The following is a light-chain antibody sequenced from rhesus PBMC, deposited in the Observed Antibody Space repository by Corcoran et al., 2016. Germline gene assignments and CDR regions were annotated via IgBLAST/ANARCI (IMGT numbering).Light chain of an antibody. CDR3: QQYSSRPFT. V-gene: IGKV1-22*01. CDR1: QGISW. Sequence: DIQMTQSPSSLSASVGDTVTITCRASQGISWLAWYQQKPGKAPKLLSYAASSLQSGVPSRFSGSGSGTDFTITISSLQSEDFGTYYCQQYSSRPFTFGPGTKLDIK. J-gene: IGKJ3*01. CDR2: AAS.